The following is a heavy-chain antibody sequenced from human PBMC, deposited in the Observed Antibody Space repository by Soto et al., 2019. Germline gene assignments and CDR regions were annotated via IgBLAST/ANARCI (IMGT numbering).Heavy chain of an antibody. CDR2: ISAYNGNT. V-gene: IGHV1-18*01. CDR3: ARDNGFWESDV. Sequence: QVQLVQSGAEVKKPGASVKVSCKASGYSFTSHGISWVRQAPGQGLEWMGWISAYNGNTNYAQKLQGRVTMTTDTSTSTAYMALKNRRSGDTAVYYCARDNGFWESDVWGQGTTVTVSS. CDR1: GYSFTSHG. D-gene: IGHD3-10*01. J-gene: IGHJ6*02.